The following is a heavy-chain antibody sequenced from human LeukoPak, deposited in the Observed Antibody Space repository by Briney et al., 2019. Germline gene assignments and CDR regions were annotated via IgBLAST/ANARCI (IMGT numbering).Heavy chain of an antibody. Sequence: GRSLRLSCAASGFTFSSYVMHWVRQAPVKGLEWVAVISYDGSNKYYADSVKGRFTISRDNSKNTLYLQMNSLRAEDTAVYYCAKDLGSSSWYGDYWGQGTLVTVSS. CDR1: GFTFSSYV. CDR3: AKDLGSSSWYGDY. CDR2: ISYDGSNK. D-gene: IGHD6-13*01. V-gene: IGHV3-30*18. J-gene: IGHJ4*02.